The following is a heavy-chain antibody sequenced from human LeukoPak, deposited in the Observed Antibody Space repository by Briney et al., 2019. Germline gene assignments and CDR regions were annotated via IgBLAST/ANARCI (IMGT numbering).Heavy chain of an antibody. CDR2: IKQDGSER. V-gene: IGHV3-7*01. D-gene: IGHD6-19*01. J-gene: IGHJ4*02. CDR1: GFTFTTFW. Sequence: GGSLRLSCATSGFTFTTFWMSWVCQAPGKGLEWVANIKQDGSERYYVDSVKGRFTISRDNAKNSLYLQMNSLRAEDTGVYYCAGSGWQVYLDYWGQGALVTVSS. CDR3: AGSGWQVYLDY.